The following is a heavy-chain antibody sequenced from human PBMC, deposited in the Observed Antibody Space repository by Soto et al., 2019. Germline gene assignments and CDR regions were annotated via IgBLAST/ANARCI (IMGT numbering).Heavy chain of an antibody. V-gene: IGHV4-39*01. Sequence: QLQLQESGPGLVKPSETLSLTCTVSGGSISSSSYYWGWIRQPPGKGLEWIGSIYYSGSTYYNPSLKSRVTISVDTSKNQFSLKLSSVTAADTAVYYCARLRGYSYGFDYWGQGTLVTVSS. D-gene: IGHD5-18*01. J-gene: IGHJ4*02. CDR2: IYYSGST. CDR3: ARLRGYSYGFDY. CDR1: GGSISSSSYY.